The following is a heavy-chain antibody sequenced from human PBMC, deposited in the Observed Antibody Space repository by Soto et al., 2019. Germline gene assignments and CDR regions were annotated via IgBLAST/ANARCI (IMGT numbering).Heavy chain of an antibody. CDR2: INHSGST. V-gene: IGHV4-34*01. J-gene: IGHJ5*02. D-gene: IGHD2-2*01. CDR3: ARGQNRRTEGYCSSTSCYFRWFDP. CDR1: GGSFSGYY. Sequence: SETLSLTCAVYGGSFSGYYWSWIRQPPGKGLEWIGEINHSGSTNYNPSLKSRVTISVDTSKNQFSLKLSSVTAADTAVYYCARGQNRRTEGYCSSTSCYFRWFDPWGQGTLVTVSS.